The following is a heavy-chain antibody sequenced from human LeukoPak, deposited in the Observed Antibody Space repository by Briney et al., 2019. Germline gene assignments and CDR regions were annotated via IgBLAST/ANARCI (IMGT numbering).Heavy chain of an antibody. Sequence: GGSLRLSCVGSGFTLRNYDMHWVRQATGKGLEWVSSIGTDGDTYYSGSVKGRFTVSRESAKNSVYLQMNSLRAGDTAVYYCARGGKGRGFDPWGQGTLVTVSS. CDR2: IGTDGDT. CDR3: ARGGKGRGFDP. CDR1: GFTLRNYD. D-gene: IGHD6-25*01. V-gene: IGHV3-13*01. J-gene: IGHJ5*02.